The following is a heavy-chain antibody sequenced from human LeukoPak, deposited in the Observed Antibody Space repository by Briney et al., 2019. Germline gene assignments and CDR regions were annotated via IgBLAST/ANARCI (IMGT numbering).Heavy chain of an antibody. V-gene: IGHV4-59*08. CDR1: GGSISSYY. D-gene: IGHD3-22*01. CDR3: SSVSYDSSGYYYEH. CDR2: IYYSGST. J-gene: IGHJ1*01. Sequence: SETLSLTCTVSGGSISSYYWSWIRQPPGKGLEWIGYIYYSGSTNYNPSLKSRVTISVDTSKNQFSLKLSSVTAADTAVYYCSSVSYDSSGYYYEHWGRGTLVTVSS.